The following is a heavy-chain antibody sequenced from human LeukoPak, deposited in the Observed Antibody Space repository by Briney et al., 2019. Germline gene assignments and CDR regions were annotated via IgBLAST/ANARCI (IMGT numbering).Heavy chain of an antibody. D-gene: IGHD3-3*01. CDR1: GFTFSSYW. CDR3: ARVFLERLTSGYFDN. J-gene: IGHJ4*02. V-gene: IGHV3-30-3*01. CDR2: ISYDGRQK. Sequence: GGSLRLSCAASGFTFSSYWMSWVRQAPGKGLEWVAVISYDGRQKYYGDSVKGRFTISRDNPKNTLYLQMNSLRDDDTAVYYCARVFLERLTSGYFDNWAREPWSPSPQ.